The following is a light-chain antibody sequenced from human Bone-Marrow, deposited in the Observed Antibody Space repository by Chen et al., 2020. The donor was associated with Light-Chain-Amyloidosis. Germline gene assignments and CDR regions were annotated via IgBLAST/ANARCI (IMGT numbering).Light chain of an antibody. CDR3: AAWDGSRSGYV. CDR2: RNN. V-gene: IGLV1-47*01. Sequence: QPVLPQPPSASATPGPWVPTPCSGASSNSGINHLYWYQHFPGAAPNLLIHRNNRRPSGVPGRFAASKTGTSAVLAISGGRSEDEADDYCAAWDGSRSGYVFGTGTKVIVL. CDR1: SSNSGINH. J-gene: IGLJ1*01.